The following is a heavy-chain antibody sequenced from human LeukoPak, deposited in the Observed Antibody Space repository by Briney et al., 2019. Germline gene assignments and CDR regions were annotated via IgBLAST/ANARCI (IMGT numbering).Heavy chain of an antibody. CDR1: GGTFSSYA. CDR3: ARDRGNSAMDGELDY. Sequence: ASVKVSCKASGGTFSSYAISWVRQAPGQGLEWMGRIIPIFGIANYAQKFQGRVTITADKSTSTAYMELSSLRSEDTAVYYCARDRGNSAMDGELDYWGQGTLVTVSS. CDR2: IIPIFGIA. J-gene: IGHJ4*02. V-gene: IGHV1-69*04. D-gene: IGHD5-18*01.